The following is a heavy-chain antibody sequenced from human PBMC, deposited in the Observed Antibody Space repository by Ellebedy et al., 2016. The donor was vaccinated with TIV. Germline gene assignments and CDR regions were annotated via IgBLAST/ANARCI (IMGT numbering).Heavy chain of an antibody. D-gene: IGHD6-19*01. J-gene: IGHJ4*02. CDR2: ISYDGGNK. CDR1: GFSFSTYS. CDR3: AQGSGWYAGGQDY. V-gene: IGHV3-30*04. Sequence: GESLKISCAASGFSFSTYSMHWVRQAPGKGLEWVAVISYDGGNKYYVESVKGRFTISRGNSKNTVYLQMNSLRAEDTAVYYCAQGSGWYAGGQDYWGQGTLVTVSS.